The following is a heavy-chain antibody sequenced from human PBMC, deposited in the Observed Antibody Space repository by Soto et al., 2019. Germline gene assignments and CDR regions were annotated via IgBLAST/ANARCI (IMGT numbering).Heavy chain of an antibody. J-gene: IGHJ4*02. Sequence: HVQLVPSGAEVKQPGSSVKVSCKAFGGTFSSYALSWVRQAPGQGLEWMGGIIPLFGTPNYAQNFQGRVTITADKSTSTAYMELASLRSDDTAVYYCARAFSSGWGGDFDSWDQGTLVIVSS. V-gene: IGHV1-69*06. CDR3: ARAFSSGWGGDFDS. CDR2: IIPLFGTP. D-gene: IGHD6-19*01. CDR1: GGTFSSYA.